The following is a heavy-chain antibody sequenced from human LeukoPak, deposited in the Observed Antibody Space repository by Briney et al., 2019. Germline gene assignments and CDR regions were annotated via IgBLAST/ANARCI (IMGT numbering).Heavy chain of an antibody. J-gene: IGHJ3*02. V-gene: IGHV4-38-2*02. Sequence: SETPSLTCTVSGYSISSGYYWGWIRQPPGKGLEWIGSIYHSGSTYYNPSLKSRVTISVDTSKNQFSLKLSSVTAADTAAYYCARGGYYIWGQGTMVTVSS. CDR3: ARGGYYI. CDR1: GYSISSGYY. D-gene: IGHD2-15*01. CDR2: IYHSGST.